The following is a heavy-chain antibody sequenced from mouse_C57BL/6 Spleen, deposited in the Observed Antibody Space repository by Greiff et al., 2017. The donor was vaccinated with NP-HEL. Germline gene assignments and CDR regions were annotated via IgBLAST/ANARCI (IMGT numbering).Heavy chain of an antibody. V-gene: IGHV1-26*01. CDR1: GYTFTDYY. Sequence: VQLKQSGPELVKPGASVKISCKASGYTFTDYYMNWVKQSHGKSLEWIGDINPNNGGTSYNQKFKGKATLTVDKSSSTAYMELRSLTSEDSAVYYCARSGSRYWYFDVWGTGTTVTVSS. J-gene: IGHJ1*03. CDR2: INPNNGGT. D-gene: IGHD1-1*01. CDR3: ARSGSRYWYFDV.